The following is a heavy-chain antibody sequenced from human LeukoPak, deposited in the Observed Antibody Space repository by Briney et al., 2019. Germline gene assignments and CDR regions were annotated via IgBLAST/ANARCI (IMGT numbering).Heavy chain of an antibody. CDR2: ISGSGVGT. Sequence: GGCLRLSCAASGFIFSSYAMTWVRQAPGKGPEWVSAISGSGVGTYYADSVKGRFTISRDNSKNTLYLQMNSLRAEDTAVYYCAKERAFGTWLGDYWGQGTPVTVSS. D-gene: IGHD2/OR15-2a*01. CDR1: GFIFSSYA. CDR3: AKERAFGTWLGDY. J-gene: IGHJ4*02. V-gene: IGHV3-23*01.